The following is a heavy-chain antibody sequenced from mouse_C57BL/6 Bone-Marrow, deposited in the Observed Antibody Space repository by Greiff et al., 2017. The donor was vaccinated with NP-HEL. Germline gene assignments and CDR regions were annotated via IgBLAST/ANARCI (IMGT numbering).Heavy chain of an antibody. Sequence: QVPLQQSGAELARPGASVKMSCKASGYTFTSYTMHWVTPRPGQGLEWIGYITPSSGYPKSNQKFQDKATLTADKSSRTAYMQLSSLTSEDSAVYYCARSRHGNYYAKDYWGQGTSVTVSS. V-gene: IGHV1-4*01. D-gene: IGHD2-1*01. CDR2: ITPSSGYP. CDR3: ARSRHGNYYAKDY. J-gene: IGHJ4*01. CDR1: GYTFTSYT.